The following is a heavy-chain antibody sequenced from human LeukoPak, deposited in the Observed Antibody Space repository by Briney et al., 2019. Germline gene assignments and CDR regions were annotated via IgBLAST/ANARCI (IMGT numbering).Heavy chain of an antibody. D-gene: IGHD2-2*01. CDR2: INPSGGST. Sequence: ASVKVSCKASGYTFTSYYMHWVRQAPGQGLEWMGIINPSGGSTSYAQKFQGRVTITRDTSTSTVYMELSSLRSEDTAVYYCAREVVVPAATSPYYYYGMDVWGQGTTVTVSS. CDR3: AREVVVPAATSPYYYYGMDV. CDR1: GYTFTSYY. V-gene: IGHV1-46*01. J-gene: IGHJ6*02.